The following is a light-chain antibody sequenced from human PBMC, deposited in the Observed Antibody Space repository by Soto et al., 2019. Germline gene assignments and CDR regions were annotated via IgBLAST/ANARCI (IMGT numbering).Light chain of an antibody. V-gene: IGKV3-11*01. CDR3: QQRSNWPKT. CDR2: DAS. J-gene: IGKJ1*01. CDR1: QSVSSY. Sequence: EIVLTQSPATLSLSPGERATLSCRASQSVSSYLAWYQQKPGQAPRLLIYDASNRATGIPPRFSGSGSGTDFTLTISTLEPEDFAVYYWQQRSNWPKTFGQGTKVEIK.